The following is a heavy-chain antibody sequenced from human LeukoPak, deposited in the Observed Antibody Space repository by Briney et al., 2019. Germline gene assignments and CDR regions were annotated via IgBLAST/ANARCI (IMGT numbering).Heavy chain of an antibody. CDR1: GYTFTGYY. J-gene: IGHJ4*02. CDR3: AREFSGWYRHFDY. V-gene: IGHV1-2*02. Sequence: ASVKVSFKASGYTFTGYYMHWVRQAPGQGLEWMGWINPNSGGTNYAQKFQGRVTMTRDTSISTAYMELSRLRSDDTAVYYCAREFSGWYRHFDYWGQGTLVTVSS. CDR2: INPNSGGT. D-gene: IGHD6-19*01.